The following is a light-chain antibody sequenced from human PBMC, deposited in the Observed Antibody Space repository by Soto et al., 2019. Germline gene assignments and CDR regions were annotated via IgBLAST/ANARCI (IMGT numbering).Light chain of an antibody. V-gene: IGKV1-39*01. CDR2: AAS. J-gene: IGKJ1*01. CDR1: QTISTY. Sequence: DIQMTQSPSSLSASIGDRVTITCRASQTISTYLNWYQQQPGKAPKLLIYAASTLQSGVPSRFSGSGSGTDFTLTISSLQPEDFAIYCCQQSYGSPWTFGQGTKVEIK. CDR3: QQSYGSPWT.